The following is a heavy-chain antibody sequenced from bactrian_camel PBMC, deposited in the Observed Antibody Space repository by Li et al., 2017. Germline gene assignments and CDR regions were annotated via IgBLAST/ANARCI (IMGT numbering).Heavy chain of an antibody. CDR2: VYGRGVRY. CDR1: GVTYASSHD. D-gene: IGHD7*01. Sequence: VQLVESGGGSVQAGGSLRLSCAASGVTYASSHDVNCMGWFRQAPGKEREGVAAVYGRGVRYYYADSVQGRFTISLENAVNDNGKNTMYLQLNALLPEDTAMYFRVLAPYSCQTWSWAWPRDWGQGTQVTVS. CDR3: VLAPYSCQTWSWAWPRD. J-gene: IGHJ4*01. V-gene: IGHV3S40*01.